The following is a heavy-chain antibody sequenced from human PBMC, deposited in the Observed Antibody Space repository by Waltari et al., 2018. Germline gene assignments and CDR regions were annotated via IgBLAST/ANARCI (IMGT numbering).Heavy chain of an antibody. Sequence: QVQLVESGGGVVQPGTSVRLSGAASGFPCSSYGMHWVRQAPGKGLHLVAVISYDGSAKYYADSLHGRFIISRDNSENTLYLQMNSLTAEDTAVYYCAKQESGSYFEYWGQGTLVTVSS. V-gene: IGHV3-30*18. CDR2: ISYDGSAK. CDR3: AKQESGSYFEY. CDR1: GFPCSSYG. D-gene: IGHD1-26*01. J-gene: IGHJ4*02.